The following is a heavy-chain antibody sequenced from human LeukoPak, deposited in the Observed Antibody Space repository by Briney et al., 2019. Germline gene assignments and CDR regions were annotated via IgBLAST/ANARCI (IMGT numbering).Heavy chain of an antibody. CDR3: ARDSAVVVGRDDFDY. Sequence: ASVKVSCEASGYTFTDYYVHWVRQAPGQGLEWMGLINPNRGGTDYAQKFQGRVTMTRDTSISTAYMELSRLTSDDTAVYYCARDSAVVVGRDDFDYWGQGTLVTVSS. V-gene: IGHV1-2*02. CDR2: INPNRGGT. J-gene: IGHJ4*02. D-gene: IGHD2-15*01. CDR1: GYTFTDYY.